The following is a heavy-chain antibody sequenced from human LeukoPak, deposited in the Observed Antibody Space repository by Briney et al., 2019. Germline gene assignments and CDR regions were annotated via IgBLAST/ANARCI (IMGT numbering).Heavy chain of an antibody. CDR1: GYTFTSYG. D-gene: IGHD1-26*01. CDR2: ISPYNGNT. Sequence: APVKVSCTASGYTFTSYGLSWVRQAPGQGLEWMGWISPYNGNTNYAQKLQGRVTMTTDTSTRTAYMELRSLRSDDTAVYYCARALTSGSYFLVYFDYWGQGTLVTVSS. J-gene: IGHJ4*02. CDR3: ARALTSGSYFLVYFDY. V-gene: IGHV1-18*04.